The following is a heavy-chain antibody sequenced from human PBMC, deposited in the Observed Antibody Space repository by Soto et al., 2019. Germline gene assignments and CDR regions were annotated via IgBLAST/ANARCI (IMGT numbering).Heavy chain of an antibody. D-gene: IGHD1-7*01. CDR2: IYRTGST. J-gene: IGHJ4*02. CDR3: ASRDRGTSVDY. V-gene: IGHV4-4*02. CDR1: GGSFTSNNW. Sequence: PSETLSLTCAVSGGSFTSNNWWTWVRQPPGQGLEWIGEIYRTGSTNYNPSLKSRVTISLDKSENRFSLKVASLTAADTAVYYCASRDRGTSVDYWGQGTLVTVSS.